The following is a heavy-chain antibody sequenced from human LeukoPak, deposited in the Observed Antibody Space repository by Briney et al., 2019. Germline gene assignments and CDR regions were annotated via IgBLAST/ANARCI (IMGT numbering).Heavy chain of an antibody. V-gene: IGHV4-30-2*01. CDR2: IYHSGST. CDR1: GGSISSGGYS. J-gene: IGHJ4*02. CDR3: ARTKTYYDILTGPIFDY. Sequence: SETLSLTCAVSGGSISSGGYSCSWIRQPPGKGLEWIGYIYHSGSTYYNPSLKSRVTISVDRSKNQFSLKLSSVTAADTAVYYCARTKTYYDILTGPIFDYWGQGTLVTVSS. D-gene: IGHD3-9*01.